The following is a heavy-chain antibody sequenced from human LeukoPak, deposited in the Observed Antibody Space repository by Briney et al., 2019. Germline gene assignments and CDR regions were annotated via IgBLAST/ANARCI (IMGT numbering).Heavy chain of an antibody. CDR3: AKKGEFYYYYMDV. V-gene: IGHV3-23*01. D-gene: IGHD3-16*01. CDR1: GFTFTNYG. Sequence: GGSLRLSCAASGFTFTNYGMHWVRQAPGKGLEWVSAISGSGGSTYYADSVKGRFTISRDNSKNTLYLQMNSLRAEDTAVYYCAKKGEFYYYYMDVWGKGTTVTISS. J-gene: IGHJ6*03. CDR2: ISGSGGST.